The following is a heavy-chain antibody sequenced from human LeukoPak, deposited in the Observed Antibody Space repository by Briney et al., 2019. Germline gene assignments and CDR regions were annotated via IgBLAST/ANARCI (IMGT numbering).Heavy chain of an antibody. CDR2: IWYDGSNK. D-gene: IGHD3-10*01. CDR3: ARMAGYGSGSYPIDY. J-gene: IGHJ4*02. V-gene: IGHV3-33*01. CDR1: GFTFSSYG. Sequence: ERSLRLSCAASGFTFSSYGMHWVRQAPGKGLEWVAVIWYDGSNKYYADSVKGRFTISRDNSKNTLYLQMNSLRAEDTAVYYCARMAGYGSGSYPIDYWGQGTPVTVSS.